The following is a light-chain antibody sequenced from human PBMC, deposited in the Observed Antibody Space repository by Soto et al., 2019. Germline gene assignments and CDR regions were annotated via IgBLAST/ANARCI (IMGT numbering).Light chain of an antibody. CDR2: GAS. CDR1: QSISSN. V-gene: IGKV3-15*01. CDR3: QQYNNWPWT. Sequence: IVMTQSPATLSVSPGVRAALSCRASQSISSNFAWYQQKPGQAPRLLIYGASTRATGIPARFSGSGSGTEFTLTISSLQSEDFAVYYCQQYNNWPWTFGQGTKV. J-gene: IGKJ1*01.